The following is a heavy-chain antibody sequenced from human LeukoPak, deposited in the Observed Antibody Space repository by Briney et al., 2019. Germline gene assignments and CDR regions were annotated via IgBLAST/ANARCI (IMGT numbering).Heavy chain of an antibody. CDR1: GGSISSSSYY. V-gene: IGHV4-39*01. D-gene: IGHD2-2*01. CDR2: IYYSGST. CDR3: GSRSCSTSCYFDY. Sequence: PSETLSLTCTVSGGSISSSSYYWGWIRQPPGKGLKWIGSIYYSGSTYYNPSLKSRVTISVDTSKNQFSLKLSSVTAADTAVYYCGSRSCSTSCYFDYWGQGTLVTVSS. J-gene: IGHJ4*02.